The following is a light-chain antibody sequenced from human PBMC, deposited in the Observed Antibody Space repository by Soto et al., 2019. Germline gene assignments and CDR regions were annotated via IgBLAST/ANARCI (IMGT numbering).Light chain of an antibody. J-gene: IGKJ2*01. CDR1: QSISSW. CDR2: DAS. CDR3: QQYNSYALYT. V-gene: IGKV1-5*01. Sequence: DIQMTQSPSTLSASVGDRVTITCRASQSISSWLAWYQQKPGKAPKLLIYDASSLESGVPSRFSGSGSGTEFTLTISSLQPDDFATYSCQQYNSYALYTFGQATKLEIQ.